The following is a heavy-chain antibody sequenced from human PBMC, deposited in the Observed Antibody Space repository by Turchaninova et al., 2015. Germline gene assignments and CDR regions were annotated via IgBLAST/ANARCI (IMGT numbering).Heavy chain of an antibody. D-gene: IGHD3-10*02. CDR1: GFTFQNYE. Sequence: GESGGGLVQPGQSLRLSCAASGFTFQNYEMNWVRQAPGKGLEWVSFISSRGDTIYYADSVKGRFTISRDNAKNSLYLQMNSLRADDTFVYSCARGVPGSHTYSGMDVWGQGTKVTV. CDR2: ISSRGDTI. V-gene: IGHV3-48*03. J-gene: IGHJ6*02. CDR3: ARGVPGSHTYSGMDV.